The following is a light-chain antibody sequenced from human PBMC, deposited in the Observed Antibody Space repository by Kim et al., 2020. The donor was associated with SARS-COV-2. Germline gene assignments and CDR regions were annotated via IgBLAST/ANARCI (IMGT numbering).Light chain of an antibody. CDR3: QQRTNWPLT. CDR1: QGVSSY. V-gene: IGKV3-11*01. CDR2: DAS. J-gene: IGKJ4*01. Sequence: WAPGERATLSCGASQGVSSYLAWYQQKPGQAPRLLIYDASNRATGIPARFSGSGSGTDFTLTIRSLEPEDFAVYYCQQRTNWPLTFGGGTKVDIK.